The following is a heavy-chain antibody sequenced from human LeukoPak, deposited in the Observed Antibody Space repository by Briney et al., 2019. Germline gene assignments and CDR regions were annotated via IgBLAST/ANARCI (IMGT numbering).Heavy chain of an antibody. CDR2: IYYSGST. Sequence: SETLSLTCIVSGGSISNYYWSWIRQPPGKGLEWIGYIYYSGSTNYNPSLKSRVTISVDTSKNQFSLKLSSVTAADTAVYYCASTVVTPEDAFDIWGQGTMVTVSS. J-gene: IGHJ3*02. CDR1: GGSISNYY. CDR3: ASTVVTPEDAFDI. D-gene: IGHD4-23*01. V-gene: IGHV4-59*01.